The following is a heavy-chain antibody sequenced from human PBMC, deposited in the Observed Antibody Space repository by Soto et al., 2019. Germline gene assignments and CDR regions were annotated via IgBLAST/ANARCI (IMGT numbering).Heavy chain of an antibody. CDR2: INSDGSST. J-gene: IGHJ6*02. V-gene: IGHV3-74*01. CDR3: ARARQQLVKVHYGMDV. CDR1: GFTFSSYW. D-gene: IGHD6-13*01. Sequence: EVQLVESGGGLVQPGGSLRLSCAASGFTFSSYWMHWVRQAPGKGLVWVSRINSDGSSTSYADSVKGRFTISRYNAKNTMYLKMNSLRAEDTAVYYCARARQQLVKVHYGMDVWGQGTTVTVSS.